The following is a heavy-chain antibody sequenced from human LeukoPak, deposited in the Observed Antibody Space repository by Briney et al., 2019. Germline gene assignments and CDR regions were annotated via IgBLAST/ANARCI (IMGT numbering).Heavy chain of an antibody. J-gene: IGHJ4*02. CDR2: IIPIIGTP. V-gene: IGHV1-69*04. D-gene: IGHD6-13*01. CDR3: ARAGGSSWFVSLYY. Sequence: SVKVSCKASGGTFSSNVISWVRQAPGQGLEGVGRIIPIIGTPDYAQKFQGRVTITADKSTNTAYMELTSLKSDDTADYYCARAGGSSWFVSLYYWGQGTLVTVSS. CDR1: GGTFSSNV.